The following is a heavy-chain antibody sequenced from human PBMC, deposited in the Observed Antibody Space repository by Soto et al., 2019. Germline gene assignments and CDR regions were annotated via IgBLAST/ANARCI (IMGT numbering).Heavy chain of an antibody. CDR1: VGSISSAGYS. CDR3: ARVTSGAFDI. D-gene: IGHD4-17*01. Sequence: PAEPLSLKFAVSVGSISSAGYSWSWIGQPPGNCLEWIWYIYESVSTYYNPSLKSRVTLSVDRSRNQFSLKLSSVTAADTAVYYCARVTSGAFDIWGQGTMVTVSS. J-gene: IGHJ3*02. CDR2: IYESVST. V-gene: IGHV4-30-2*01.